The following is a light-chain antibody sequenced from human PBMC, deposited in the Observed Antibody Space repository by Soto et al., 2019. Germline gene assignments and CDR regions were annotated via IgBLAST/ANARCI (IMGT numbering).Light chain of an antibody. CDR2: GAS. V-gene: IGKV1-9*01. J-gene: IGKJ1*01. CDR1: QDVSRY. CDR3: QHYNSYSEA. Sequence: QLTQSPSSLSASVGDRVTITCRASQDVSRYLAWYQQKAGKAPKLLIYGASTLQSGVPSRFIGFGSGTEFTLTISSLQPEDFATYYCQHYNSYSEAFGQGTKVELK.